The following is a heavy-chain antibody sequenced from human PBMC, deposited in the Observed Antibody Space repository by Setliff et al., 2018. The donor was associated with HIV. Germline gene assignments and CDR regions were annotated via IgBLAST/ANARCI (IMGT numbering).Heavy chain of an antibody. CDR2: MSGINDNK. V-gene: IGHV3-21*01. CDR1: GFTFNTYG. CDR3: ARKLRPGHGVDV. Sequence: GSLRLSCAASGFTFNTYGMNWVRQAPGKGLEWVSLMSGINDNKYYADSVKGRFTISRDNAKNSMDLRMNSLRAEDTAIYYCARKLRPGHGVDVWGQGTTVTVSS. D-gene: IGHD3-10*01. J-gene: IGHJ6*02.